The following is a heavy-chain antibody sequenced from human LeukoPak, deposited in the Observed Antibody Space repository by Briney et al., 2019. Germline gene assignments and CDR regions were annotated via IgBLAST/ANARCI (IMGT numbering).Heavy chain of an antibody. CDR1: GYSFTSYY. V-gene: IGHV1-8*03. CDR2: INPNSGNT. Sequence: GASVKVSCKASGYSFTSYYMHWVRQAPGQGLEWMGIINPNSGNTGYAQKFQGRVTITRNTSISTAYMELSSLRSEDTAVYYCARVITRRGGNSGFDPWGQGTLVTVSS. D-gene: IGHD4-23*01. CDR3: ARVITRRGGNSGFDP. J-gene: IGHJ5*02.